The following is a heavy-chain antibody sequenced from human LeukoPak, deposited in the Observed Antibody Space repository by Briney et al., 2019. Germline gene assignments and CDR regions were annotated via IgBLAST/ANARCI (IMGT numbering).Heavy chain of an antibody. Sequence: GESLKISCKGSGYSFTTYWIGWVRQMPGKGVEWMGIMYPGDSDTRSSPSFQGQVTSSADKSNSPAYLNWSSLTASDTVMYYCARRDSSGWYSFGDYWGQGTLVTVSS. D-gene: IGHD6-19*01. V-gene: IGHV5-51*01. CDR3: ARRDSSGWYSFGDY. CDR1: GYSFTTYW. CDR2: MYPGDSDT. J-gene: IGHJ4*02.